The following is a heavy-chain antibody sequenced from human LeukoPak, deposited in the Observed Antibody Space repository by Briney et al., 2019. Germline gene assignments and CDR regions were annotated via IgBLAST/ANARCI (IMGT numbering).Heavy chain of an antibody. CDR1: GYTFTGYY. CDR3: ARYGSGSLMSYYYYMDV. J-gene: IGHJ6*03. Sequence: GASVKVSCKASGYTFTGYYMHWVRQAPGQGLEWMGIINPSGGSTSYAQKFQGRVTMTTDTSTSTAYMELRSLRSDDTAVYYCARYGSGSLMSYYYYMDVWGKGTTVTISS. D-gene: IGHD3-10*01. V-gene: IGHV1-46*01. CDR2: INPSGGST.